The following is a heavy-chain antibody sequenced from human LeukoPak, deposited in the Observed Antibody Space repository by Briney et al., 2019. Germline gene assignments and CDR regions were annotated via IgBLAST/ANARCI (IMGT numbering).Heavy chain of an antibody. CDR2: ISYDGSNK. CDR1: GFTFSSYA. CDR3: ARVMWYSYGRFDY. D-gene: IGHD5-18*01. V-gene: IGHV3-30*04. Sequence: GGSLRLSCAASGFTFSSYAMHWVRQAPGKGLEWVAFISYDGSNKYYADSVKGRFTISRDNAKNTLYLQMSSLRAEDTALYYCARVMWYSYGRFDYWGQGTLVTVSS. J-gene: IGHJ4*02.